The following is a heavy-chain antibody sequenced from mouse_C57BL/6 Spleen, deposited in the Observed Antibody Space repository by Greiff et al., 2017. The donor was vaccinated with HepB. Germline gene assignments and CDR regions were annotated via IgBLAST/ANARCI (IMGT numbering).Heavy chain of an antibody. J-gene: IGHJ2*01. CDR3: AREGYGSSPFYYFDY. V-gene: IGHV3-6*01. CDR1: GYSITSGYY. D-gene: IGHD1-1*01. Sequence: EVHLVESGPGLVKPSQSLSLTCSVTGYSITSGYYWNWIRQFPGNKLEWMGYISYDGSNNYNPSLKNRISITRDTSKNQFFLKLNSVTTEDTATYYCAREGYGSSPFYYFDYWGQGTTLTVSS. CDR2: ISYDGSN.